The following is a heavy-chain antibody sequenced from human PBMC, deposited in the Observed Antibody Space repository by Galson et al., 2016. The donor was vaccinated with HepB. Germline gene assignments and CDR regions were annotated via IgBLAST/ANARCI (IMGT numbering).Heavy chain of an antibody. CDR2: VYYSGGT. CDR1: RDSVSNSYY. Sequence: TLSLTCTVSRDSVSNSYYWSWIRQPPGKGLEWIGYVYYSGGTVYNPSLQSRLTISVDTSQNQFSMKLRSVTAADTAVYFCARAEIGYDDSGYYYSGLNYWGQGTLVTVSS. CDR3: ARAEIGYDDSGYYYSGLNY. J-gene: IGHJ4*02. D-gene: IGHD3-22*01. V-gene: IGHV4-59*02.